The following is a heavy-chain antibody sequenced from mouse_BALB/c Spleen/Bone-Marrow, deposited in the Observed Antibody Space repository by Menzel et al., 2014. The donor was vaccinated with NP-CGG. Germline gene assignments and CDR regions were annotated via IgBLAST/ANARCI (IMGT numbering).Heavy chain of an antibody. V-gene: IGHV5-17*02. D-gene: IGHD1-1*01. Sequence: EVQLQQSGGGLVQPGGSRKLSCAASGFTFSSFGMHWVRQAPEKGLEWVAYISSGSNTIYYGDTVMGRFTISRDNPKNTLFLQMTSLRSEDTATYYCVRSGSSSGYFDYWGQGTTLTVSS. CDR1: GFTFSSFG. CDR3: VRSGSSSGYFDY. J-gene: IGHJ2*01. CDR2: ISSGSNTI.